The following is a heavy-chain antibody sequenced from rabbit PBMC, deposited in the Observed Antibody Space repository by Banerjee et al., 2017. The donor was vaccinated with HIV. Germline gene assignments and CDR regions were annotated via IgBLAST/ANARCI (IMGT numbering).Heavy chain of an antibody. CDR2: IYAGSSGNT. Sequence: QSLEESGGDLVKPGASLTLTCTASGWDFSTYSMGWVRQAPGKGLEWIACIYAGSSGNTYYASWAKGRFTISKTSSTMVTLQMTSLTAADTATYFCARYVQFTGNYDLWGQGTLVTVS. V-gene: IGHV1S40*01. CDR3: ARYVQFTGNYDL. J-gene: IGHJ3*01. CDR1: GWDFSTYS. D-gene: IGHD7-1*01.